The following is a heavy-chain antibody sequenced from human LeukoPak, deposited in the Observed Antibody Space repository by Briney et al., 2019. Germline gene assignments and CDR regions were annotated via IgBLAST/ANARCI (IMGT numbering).Heavy chain of an antibody. CDR3: ARFRIFPYYYYYGMDV. D-gene: IGHD3-3*01. CDR2: IYYSGST. Sequence: PSETLSLTCTVSGGSISSYYWSWIRQPPAKGVEWIGYIYYSGSTNYNPSLKSRVTISVDTSKNQFSLKLSSVTAADTAVYYCARFRIFPYYYYYGMDVWGQGTTVTVSS. V-gene: IGHV4-59*01. J-gene: IGHJ6*02. CDR1: GGSISSYY.